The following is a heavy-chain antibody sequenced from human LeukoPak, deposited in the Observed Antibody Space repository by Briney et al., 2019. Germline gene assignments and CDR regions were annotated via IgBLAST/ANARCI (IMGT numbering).Heavy chain of an antibody. CDR2: IMQDGSKK. D-gene: IGHD3-10*01. V-gene: IGHV3-7*01. J-gene: IGHJ5*02. Sequence: GGSPLLSCAPRGVTDSSYLMTWVRQTPGKGLEGVANIMQDGSKKYYVDSVKGRFSISRDNAKNSLFLHMNSLRAEDTAVYYCARDGEYYGSGNWFDPWGQGTLVTVSS. CDR1: GVTDSSYL. CDR3: ARDGEYYGSGNWFDP.